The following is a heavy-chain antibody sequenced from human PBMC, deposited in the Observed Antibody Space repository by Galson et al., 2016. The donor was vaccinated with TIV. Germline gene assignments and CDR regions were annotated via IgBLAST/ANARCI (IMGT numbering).Heavy chain of an antibody. CDR2: IFPGDSDT. CDR1: GYSFTNHW. J-gene: IGHJ5*02. Sequence: QSGAEVKKPGESLKISCKGSGYSFTNHWIAWVRQMPGKGLEWMGIIFPGDSDTRYSPSFQGQVIISVDRSINTAYLQWSSLNSEDTGVYYCATWDYHDNWFHPWGQGTLVTVSS. CDR3: ATWDYHDNWFHP. D-gene: IGHD1-7*01. V-gene: IGHV5-51*03.